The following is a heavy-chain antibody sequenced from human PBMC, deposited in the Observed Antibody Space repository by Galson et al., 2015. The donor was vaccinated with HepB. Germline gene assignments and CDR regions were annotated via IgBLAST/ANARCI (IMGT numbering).Heavy chain of an antibody. CDR1: GFTFSSYT. Sequence: SLRLSCAASGFTFSSYTMNWVRQAPGKGLEWVSYISSSSSTIYYADSVKGRFTISRDNAKNSLYLQMDSLRVEDTAVYYCVRAGLGFDPWGQGTLVTVSS. J-gene: IGHJ5*02. V-gene: IGHV3-48*01. CDR2: ISSSSSTI. CDR3: VRAGLGFDP.